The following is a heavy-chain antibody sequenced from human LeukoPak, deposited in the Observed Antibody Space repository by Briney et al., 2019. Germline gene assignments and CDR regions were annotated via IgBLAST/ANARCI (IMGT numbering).Heavy chain of an antibody. CDR3: ASGSYYYYYGMDV. CDR1: GFTFSSYG. V-gene: IGHV3-53*01. Sequence: PGGSLRLSCAASGFTFSSYGMHWVRQAPGKGLEWVSVIYSGGSTYYADSVKGRFTISRDNSKNTLYLQMNSLRAEDTAVYYCASGSYYYYYGMDVWGQGTTVTVSS. CDR2: IYSGGST. J-gene: IGHJ6*02. D-gene: IGHD1-26*01.